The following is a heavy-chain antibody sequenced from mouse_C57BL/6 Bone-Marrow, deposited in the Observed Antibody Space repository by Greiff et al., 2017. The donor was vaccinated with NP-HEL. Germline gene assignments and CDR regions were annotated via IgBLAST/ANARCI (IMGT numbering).Heavy chain of an antibody. CDR1: GFNIKNTY. CDR3: AFYYGSSFLHYYAMDY. D-gene: IGHD1-1*01. J-gene: IGHJ4*01. CDR2: IDPANGNT. V-gene: IGHV14-3*01. Sequence: VQLQQSVAELVRPGASVKLSCTASGFNIKNTYMHWVKQRPEQGLEWIGRIDPANGNTKYAPKFQGKATITADTSSNTAYLQLSSLTSEDTAIYYCAFYYGSSFLHYYAMDYWGQGTSVTVSS.